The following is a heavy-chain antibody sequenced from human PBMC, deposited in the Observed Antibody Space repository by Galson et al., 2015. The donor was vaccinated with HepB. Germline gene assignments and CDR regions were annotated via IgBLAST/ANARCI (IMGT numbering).Heavy chain of an antibody. CDR2: INEDGSDK. CDR3: AKPCRSCPFH. CDR1: GFSFSTYW. Sequence: SLRLSCAASGFSFSTYWMSWVRQAPGKGLEWVARINEDGSDKYYVDSVKGRFTISRDNAKNSLYLQMNSLRAEDTALYYCAKPCRSCPFHWGQGTLVTVSS. V-gene: IGHV3-7*01. D-gene: IGHD2-2*01. J-gene: IGHJ4*02.